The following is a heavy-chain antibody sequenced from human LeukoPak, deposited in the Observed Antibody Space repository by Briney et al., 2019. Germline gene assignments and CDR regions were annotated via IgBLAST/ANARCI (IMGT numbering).Heavy chain of an antibody. CDR3: ARGPKGYCSSTSCYIIDY. Sequence: PGGSLRLSCAASGFTFSSYSMNWVRQAPGKGLEWVSYISSSSSTIYYADSVKGRFTISRDNAKNSLYLQMNSLRDEDTAVYYCARGPKGYCSSTSCYIIDYWGQGTLVTVSS. CDR2: ISSSSSTI. J-gene: IGHJ4*02. V-gene: IGHV3-48*02. D-gene: IGHD2-2*02. CDR1: GFTFSSYS.